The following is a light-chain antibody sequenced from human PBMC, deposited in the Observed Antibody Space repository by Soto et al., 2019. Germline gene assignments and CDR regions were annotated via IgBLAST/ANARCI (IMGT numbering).Light chain of an antibody. J-gene: IGKJ1*01. CDR1: QSVSSSY. CDR2: GAS. CDR3: QQYGSSPPRT. V-gene: IGKV3-20*01. Sequence: EIVLTQSPGTLSLSPGERATLSCRASQSVSSSYLAWYQQKPGQAPRLLIYGASSRATGIPDRLSGSGSGTDFTLTISRLEPEDFAVYYCQQYGSSPPRTVGQGTKVEIK.